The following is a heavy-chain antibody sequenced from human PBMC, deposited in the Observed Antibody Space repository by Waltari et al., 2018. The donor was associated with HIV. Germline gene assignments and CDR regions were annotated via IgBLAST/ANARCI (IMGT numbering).Heavy chain of an antibody. CDR1: GYNFATYW. V-gene: IGHV5-51*01. Sequence: EVQLVQSGAEVKKPGESLKISCKASGYNFATYWIGWLRQMPGKGREWRGVIYPRDSDTRNSPSFQGQVTISADKPISTAYLQWNSLKASDTAMYYCATQKGGGNYNYFDYWGQGTLVTVSS. J-gene: IGHJ4*02. D-gene: IGHD1-26*01. CDR2: IYPRDSDT. CDR3: ATQKGGGNYNYFDY.